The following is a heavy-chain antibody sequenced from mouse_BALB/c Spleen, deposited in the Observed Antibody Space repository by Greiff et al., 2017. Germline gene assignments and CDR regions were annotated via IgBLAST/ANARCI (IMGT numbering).Heavy chain of an antibody. V-gene: IGHV5-6-2*01. CDR3: ARRGLGSYFDY. Sequence: EVKVVESGGGLVKLGGSLKLSCAASGFTFSSYYMSWVRQTPEKRLELVAAINSNGGSTYYPDTVKGRFTISRDNAKNTLYLQMSSLKSEDTALYYCARRGLGSYFDYWGQGTTLTVSS. D-gene: IGHD3-1*01. J-gene: IGHJ2*01. CDR2: INSNGGST. CDR1: GFTFSSYY.